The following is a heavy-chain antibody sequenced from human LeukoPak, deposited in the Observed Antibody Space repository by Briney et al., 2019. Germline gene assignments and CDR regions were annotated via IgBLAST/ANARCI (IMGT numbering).Heavy chain of an antibody. V-gene: IGHV4-61*02. CDR3: ARSQDDFSGWPFDY. CDR2: IYTIGST. Sequence: SETLSLTCTVSGDSISSGDYYWSWIRQPAGRGLEWIGRIYTIGSTNFNPSLKSRVTMSVDTSKNQFSLKLSSVTAADTAVYYCARSQDDFSGWPFDYWGQGTLVTVSS. CDR1: GDSISSGDYY. J-gene: IGHJ4*02. D-gene: IGHD6-19*01.